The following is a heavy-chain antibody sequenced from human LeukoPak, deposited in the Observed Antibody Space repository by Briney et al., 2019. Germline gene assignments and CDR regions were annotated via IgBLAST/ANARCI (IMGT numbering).Heavy chain of an antibody. J-gene: IGHJ4*02. CDR2: ISYDGRNI. Sequence: GGFLRLSCAASGFTFNNYGMHWVRQAPGKGLEWEAVISYDGRNIHYPDSVKGRFTISRDISTDTLWLQMDSLRTEDTAVYYCAKGPLRGTAAAIDYWGQGTLVTVSS. CDR3: AKGPLRGTAAAIDY. D-gene: IGHD2-15*01. CDR1: GFTFNNYG. V-gene: IGHV3-30*18.